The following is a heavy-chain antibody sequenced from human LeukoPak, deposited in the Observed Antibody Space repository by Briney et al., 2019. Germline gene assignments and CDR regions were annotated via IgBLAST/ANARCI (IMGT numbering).Heavy chain of an antibody. J-gene: IGHJ6*03. CDR2: ISWISGNI. D-gene: IGHD2-2*01. Sequence: PGRSLRLSCEASGFNFDDYGMHWVRQAPGKGLEWVAGISWISGNIGYADSVKGRFTISRDNAKKSLYLQMNSLRSEDTALYYCAKGVNAVWHYYMDVWGKGTAVTVSS. CDR3: AKGVNAVWHYYMDV. V-gene: IGHV3-9*01. CDR1: GFNFDDYG.